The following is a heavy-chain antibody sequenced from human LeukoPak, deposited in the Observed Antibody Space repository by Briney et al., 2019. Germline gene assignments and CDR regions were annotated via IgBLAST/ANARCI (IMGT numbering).Heavy chain of an antibody. Sequence: PSETLSLTCTVSGGSISSYYWSWIRQPPGKGLDWIGYISYSGNTNYNPSLKSRVTISVDTSHNQFSLKLNSVTATDTAVYYCARQIAVAENWFDPWGQGTLVTVSS. CDR1: GGSISSYY. CDR2: ISYSGNT. V-gene: IGHV4-59*08. J-gene: IGHJ5*02. CDR3: ARQIAVAENWFDP. D-gene: IGHD6-19*01.